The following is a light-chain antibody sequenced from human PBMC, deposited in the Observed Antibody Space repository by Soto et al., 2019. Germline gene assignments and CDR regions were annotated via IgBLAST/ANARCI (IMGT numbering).Light chain of an antibody. Sequence: DIQMTQSPSSLSASVGDRVTITCQASQAISNYLNWYQQKPGKAPKLLIYDASNLETGVPTRFSGSGSGTDFTFTISSLQPEDIATYYCRQYDNLPWTFGQGTKVQIK. V-gene: IGKV1-33*01. CDR2: DAS. CDR1: QAISNY. CDR3: RQYDNLPWT. J-gene: IGKJ1*01.